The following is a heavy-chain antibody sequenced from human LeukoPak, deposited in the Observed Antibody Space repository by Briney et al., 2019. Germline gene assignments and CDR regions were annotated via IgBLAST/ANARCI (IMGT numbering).Heavy chain of an antibody. CDR1: GGSISSGGYY. V-gene: IGHV4-61*08. CDR2: IYYSGST. J-gene: IGHJ4*02. D-gene: IGHD3-10*01. CDR3: ASTRFRWGVAPYFDY. Sequence: SETLSLTCTVSGGSISSGGYYWSWIRQPPGKGLEWIGYIYYSGSTNYNPSLKSRVTISVDTSKNQFSLKLSSVTAADTAVYYCASTRFRWGVAPYFDYWGQGTLVTVSS.